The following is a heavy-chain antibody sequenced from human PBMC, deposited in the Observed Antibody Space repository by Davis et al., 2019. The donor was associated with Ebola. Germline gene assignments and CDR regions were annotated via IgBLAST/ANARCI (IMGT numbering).Heavy chain of an antibody. J-gene: IGHJ4*02. V-gene: IGHV3-48*02. CDR2: IRTTTEGG. CDR1: GFTFSYYT. CDR3: VGDKDYGFDY. D-gene: IGHD4-17*01. Sequence: PGGSLRLSCSASGFTFSYYTMIWVRQAPGKGLEWISNIRTTTEGGMTYADSVKGRFTISRDDARDSLSLQMTSLRDEDTAVYYCVGDKDYGFDYWGQGTLVTVSS.